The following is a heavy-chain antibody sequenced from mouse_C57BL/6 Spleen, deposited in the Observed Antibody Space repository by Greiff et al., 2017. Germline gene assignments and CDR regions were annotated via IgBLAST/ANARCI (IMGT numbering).Heavy chain of an antibody. J-gene: IGHJ3*01. V-gene: IGHV1-15*01. CDR3: TRRDYAY. CDR1: GYTFTDYE. CDR2: IDPETGGT. Sequence: VQLQQSGAELVRPGASVTLSCKASGYTFTDYEMHWVKQTPVHGLEWIGAIDPETGGTAYNQKFKGKAILTANKSSSTAYMELRSLTSEDSAVYYCTRRDYAYWGQGTLVTVSA. D-gene: IGHD2-13*01.